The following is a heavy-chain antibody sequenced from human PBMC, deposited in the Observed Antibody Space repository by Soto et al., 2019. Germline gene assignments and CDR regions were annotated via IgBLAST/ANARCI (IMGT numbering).Heavy chain of an antibody. J-gene: IGHJ6*02. CDR1: GGSISSSNW. D-gene: IGHD6-13*01. CDR2: IYHSGST. Sequence: QVQLQESGPGLVKPSGTLSLTCAVSGGSISSSNWWSWVRQPPGKGLEWMGAIYHSGSTNYNPSLKSRVTISVDKSKHQFSLKLSSVTAADTAVYYCARDPKYSSSWYYYYGMDVWGQGTTVTVSS. V-gene: IGHV4-4*02. CDR3: ARDPKYSSSWYYYYGMDV.